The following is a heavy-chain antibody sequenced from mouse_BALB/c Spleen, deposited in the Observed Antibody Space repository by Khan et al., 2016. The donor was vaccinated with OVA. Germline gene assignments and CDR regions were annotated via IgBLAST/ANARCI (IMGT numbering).Heavy chain of an antibody. CDR3: ARLAYYYDSEGFAY. CDR1: GFTFSTYG. CDR2: VSIGGHYT. J-gene: IGHJ3*01. V-gene: IGHV5-6*01. Sequence: EVELVESGGDVVKPGGSLKLSCAASGFTFSTYGMSWVRQTPDKRLEWVATVSIGGHYTYYPDTVKGRFTISRDNAKNTLYLQMNSLKSEDTAMFYGARLAYYYDSEGFAYWGQGTLVTVSA. D-gene: IGHD1-1*01.